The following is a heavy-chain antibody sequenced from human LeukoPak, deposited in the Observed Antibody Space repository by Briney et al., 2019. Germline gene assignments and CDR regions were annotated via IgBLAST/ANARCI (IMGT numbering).Heavy chain of an antibody. CDR1: GYTFTSYD. J-gene: IGHJ4*02. CDR2: MNPNSGNT. CDR3: ARWAPRIAVAGTPDFDY. Sequence: ASVKVSCKASGYTFTSYDINWVRQATGQGLEWMGWMNPNSGNTGYAQKFQGRVTMTRNTSISTAYMELSSLRSEDTAVYYCARWAPRIAVAGTPDFDYWGQGTLVTVSS. V-gene: IGHV1-8*01. D-gene: IGHD6-19*01.